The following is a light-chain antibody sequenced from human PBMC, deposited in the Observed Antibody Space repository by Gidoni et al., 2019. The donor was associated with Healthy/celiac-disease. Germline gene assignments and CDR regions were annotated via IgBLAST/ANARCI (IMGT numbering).Light chain of an antibody. CDR3: QQYNSYSL. V-gene: IGKV1-5*01. J-gene: IGKJ3*01. CDR1: QSISSW. Sequence: DIQMTQSPSTLSASVGDRVTITCRASQSISSWLAWYQQKPGKAPKLLIYDASSLESGVPSRFSGSGSVTEFTLTISSLQPDDFATYYCQQYNSYSLFGPGTKVDIK. CDR2: DAS.